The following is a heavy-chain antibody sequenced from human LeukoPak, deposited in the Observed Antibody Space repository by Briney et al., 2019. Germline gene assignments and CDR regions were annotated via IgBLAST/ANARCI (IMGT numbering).Heavy chain of an antibody. CDR3: AKDTLLYYDFWSGYRNWFDP. CDR1: GFTFSSYG. D-gene: IGHD3-3*01. V-gene: IGHV3-30*18. Sequence: GGSLRLSCAASGFTFSSYGMHWVRQAPGKGLEWVAVISYDGSNKYYADPVKGRFTISRDNSKNTLYLQMNSLRAEDTAVYYCAKDTLLYYDFWSGYRNWFDPWGQGTLVTVSS. J-gene: IGHJ5*02. CDR2: ISYDGSNK.